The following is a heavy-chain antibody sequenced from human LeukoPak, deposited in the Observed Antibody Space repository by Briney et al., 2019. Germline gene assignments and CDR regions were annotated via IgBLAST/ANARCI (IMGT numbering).Heavy chain of an antibody. D-gene: IGHD1-26*01. V-gene: IGHV3-23*01. J-gene: IGHJ4*02. CDR1: GFTFSSYA. CDR3: ATIVGATTEDDY. CDR2: ISGSGGST. Sequence: GGSLGLSCAASGFTFSSYAMSWVRQAPGKGLEWVSAISGSGGSTYYADSVKGRFTISRDNSKNTLYLQMNSLRAEDTAVYYCATIVGATTEDDYWGQGTLVTVSS.